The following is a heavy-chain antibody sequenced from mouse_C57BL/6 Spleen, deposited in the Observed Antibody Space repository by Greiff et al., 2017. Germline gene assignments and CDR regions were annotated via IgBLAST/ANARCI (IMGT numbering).Heavy chain of an antibody. CDR2: IDPSDSYT. CDR3: ARRGSYHVSMDY. J-gene: IGHJ4*01. D-gene: IGHD1-1*02. V-gene: IGHV1-59*01. Sequence: QVQLQQPGAELVRPGTSVKLSCKASGYTFTSYWMHWVKQRPGQGLEWIGVIDPSDSYTNYNQKFKGKATLTVDTSYSTAYMQLSSLTSEDAAVYYYARRGSYHVSMDYWGQGTSVTVSS. CDR1: GYTFTSYW.